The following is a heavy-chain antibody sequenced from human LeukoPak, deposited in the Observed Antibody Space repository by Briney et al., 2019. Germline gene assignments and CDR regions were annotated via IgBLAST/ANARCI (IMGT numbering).Heavy chain of an antibody. V-gene: IGHV4-39*01. D-gene: IGHD2-15*01. CDR3: ARGGSWYFDY. CDR1: GGSISSSSYY. CDR2: IYYSGST. Sequence: SETLSLTCTVSGGSISSSSYYWGWIRQPPGKGLEWIGSIYYSGSTYYNPSLKSRVTISVDTSKNQFSLKLSSVTAADTAVYYCARGGSWYFDYWGQGALVTVSS. J-gene: IGHJ4*02.